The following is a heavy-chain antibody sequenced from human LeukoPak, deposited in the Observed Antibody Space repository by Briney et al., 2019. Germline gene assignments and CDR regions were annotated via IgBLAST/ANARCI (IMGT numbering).Heavy chain of an antibody. J-gene: IGHJ4*02. CDR1: GFTFDDYA. CDR3: ANEGPSFDY. V-gene: IGHV3-9*01. CDR2: INWNSGSI. Sequence: GGSLRLSCAASGFTFDDYAMHWVRQAPGKGLEWVSGINWNSGSIGYADSVKGRFTISRDNAKNSPYLQMNSLRAEDTAVYYCANEGPSFDYWGQGTLVTVSS.